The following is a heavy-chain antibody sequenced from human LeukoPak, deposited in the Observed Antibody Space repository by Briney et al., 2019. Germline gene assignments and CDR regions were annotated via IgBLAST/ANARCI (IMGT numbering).Heavy chain of an antibody. CDR1: GFTFGSYS. CDR3: ARGWVEMATITFNY. V-gene: IGHV3-21*01. J-gene: IGHJ4*02. D-gene: IGHD5-24*01. Sequence: GGSLRLSCAASGFTFGSYSMNWVRQAPGKGLEWVSSISSSSSYIYYADSVKGRFTISRDNAKNSLYLQMNSLRAEDTAVYYCARGWVEMATITFNYWGQGTLVTVSS. CDR2: ISSSSSYI.